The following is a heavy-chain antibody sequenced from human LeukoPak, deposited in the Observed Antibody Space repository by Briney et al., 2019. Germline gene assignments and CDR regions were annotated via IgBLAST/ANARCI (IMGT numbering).Heavy chain of an antibody. Sequence: SETLSLTCTVSGGSISTYYWSWIRQPPGKGLEWIGYIYYSGSTNYSPSFKSRVTVSVDTSKNRFSLKLSSVTAADTATYYCARATDHYYCSSGSCPYYYGMDVWGQGTTVTVFS. CDR3: ARATDHYYCSSGSCPYYYGMDV. CDR1: GGSISTYY. V-gene: IGHV4-59*12. D-gene: IGHD2-15*01. J-gene: IGHJ6*02. CDR2: IYYSGST.